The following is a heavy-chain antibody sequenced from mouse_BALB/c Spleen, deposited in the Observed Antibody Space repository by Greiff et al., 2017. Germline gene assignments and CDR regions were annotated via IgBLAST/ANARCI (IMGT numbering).Heavy chain of an antibody. CDR2: ISNGGGST. D-gene: IGHD1-1*02. Sequence: EVKLMESGGGLVQPGGSLKLSCAASGFTFSSYTMSWVRQTPEKRLEWVAYISNGGGSTYYPDTVKGRFTISRDNAKNTLYLQMSSLKSEDTAMYYCARHPIGKNYYAMDYWGQGTSVTVSS. J-gene: IGHJ4*01. CDR3: ARHPIGKNYYAMDY. V-gene: IGHV5-12-2*01. CDR1: GFTFSSYT.